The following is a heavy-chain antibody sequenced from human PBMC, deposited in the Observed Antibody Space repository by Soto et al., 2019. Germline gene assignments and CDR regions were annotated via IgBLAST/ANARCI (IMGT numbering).Heavy chain of an antibody. CDR3: ASAIVVVPAASPYYFDY. V-gene: IGHV4-4*02. J-gene: IGHJ4*02. Sequence: SETLSLTCAVSGGSISSSNWWSWVRQPPGKGLEWIGEIYHSGSTNYNPSLKSRVTISVDKSKNQFSLKLSSVTAADTAVYYCASAIVVVPAASPYYFDYWGQGTLVTVS. D-gene: IGHD2-2*01. CDR2: IYHSGST. CDR1: GGSISSSNW.